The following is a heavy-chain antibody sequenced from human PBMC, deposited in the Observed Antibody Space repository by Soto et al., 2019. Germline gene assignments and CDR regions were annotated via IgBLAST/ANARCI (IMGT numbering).Heavy chain of an antibody. V-gene: IGHV3-30*04. CDR2: ISYDGRNQ. D-gene: IGHD3-16*01. Sequence: VQLVESGGGVVRPGWSLRLSCAVSGFGLDGYAVHWVRQAAGKGLEWVAIISYDGRNQYYADSVRGRFTVSRDIFKNTVDLQMDRLRVEDTARYYCARVGHGVDQGGGFDPWGQGTLVTVPS. J-gene: IGHJ5*02. CDR3: ARVGHGVDQGGGFDP. CDR1: GFGLDGYA.